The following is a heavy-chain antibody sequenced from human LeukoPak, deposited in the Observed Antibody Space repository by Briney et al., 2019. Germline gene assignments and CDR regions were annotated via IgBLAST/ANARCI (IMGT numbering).Heavy chain of an antibody. CDR2: ISGNGDYT. J-gene: IGHJ6*03. V-gene: IGHV3-23*01. Sequence: GGSLRLSCAASGFTFSSYSINWVRQAPGKGLEWVSAISGNGDYTYYADSVKGRFTISRDNSKTTLFLQMNSLRAEDTALYYCAKLPQAGGDYYYIDVWGKGTTVTVSS. CDR1: GFTFSSYS. CDR3: AKLPQAGGDYYYIDV. D-gene: IGHD6-19*01.